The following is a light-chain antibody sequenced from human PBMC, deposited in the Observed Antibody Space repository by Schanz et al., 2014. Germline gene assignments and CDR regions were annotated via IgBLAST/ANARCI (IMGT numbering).Light chain of an antibody. CDR2: EVT. Sequence: QSALTQPASVSGSPGQSITISCTGTSSDVGGYNYVSWYQQHPGKAPKLMIYEVTKRPSGVPVRFSGSKSGNTASLTISGLQAEDEADYYCNSYTTSNTRFGGGTKLTVL. CDR3: NSYTTSNTR. CDR1: SSDVGGYNY. J-gene: IGLJ2*01. V-gene: IGLV2-14*01.